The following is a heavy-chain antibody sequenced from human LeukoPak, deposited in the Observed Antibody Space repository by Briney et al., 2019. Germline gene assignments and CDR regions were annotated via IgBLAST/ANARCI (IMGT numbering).Heavy chain of an antibody. CDR3: ARHRCSGGSCYPMNWFDP. V-gene: IGHV4-34*01. J-gene: IGHJ5*02. D-gene: IGHD2-15*01. Sequence: PGGSLRLSCAASGFTFSSYAMYWIRQPPGKGLEWIGEINHSGSTNYNPSLKSRVTISVDTSKNQFSLKLSSVTAADTAVYYCARHRCSGGSCYPMNWFDPWGQGTLVTVSS. CDR1: GFTFSSYA. CDR2: INHSGST.